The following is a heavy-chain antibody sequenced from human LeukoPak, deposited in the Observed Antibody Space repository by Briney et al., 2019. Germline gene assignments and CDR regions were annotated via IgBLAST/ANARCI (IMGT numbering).Heavy chain of an antibody. Sequence: GGSLRLSCAASGFTFSGSAMHWVRQASGKGLEGVGRIRSKANSYATAYAASVKGRFTISRDDSKNTAYLQMNSLKTEDTAVYYCTRSPEHYYYYYYMDVWGKGTTVTVS. CDR3: TRSPEHYYYYYYMDV. CDR2: IRSKANSYAT. CDR1: GFTFSGSA. V-gene: IGHV3-73*01. J-gene: IGHJ6*03.